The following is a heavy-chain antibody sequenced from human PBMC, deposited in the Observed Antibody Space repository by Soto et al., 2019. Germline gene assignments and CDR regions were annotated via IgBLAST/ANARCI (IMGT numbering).Heavy chain of an antibody. D-gene: IGHD3-10*01. V-gene: IGHV4-59*08. J-gene: IGHJ6*02. CDR2: IYYYGST. Sequence: QVQLQEAGPGLAKPSETLSLTWSVSGGSISSDYWSWLRQPPGKGLEGTGYIYYYGSTNYHPSFKSRVSLSRDTSKHQFSLKVSSVTPADTAVYYCARQSRSGQSPYYFYGVDVWAHGTTVTVSS. CDR3: ARQSRSGQSPYYFYGVDV. CDR1: GGSISSDY.